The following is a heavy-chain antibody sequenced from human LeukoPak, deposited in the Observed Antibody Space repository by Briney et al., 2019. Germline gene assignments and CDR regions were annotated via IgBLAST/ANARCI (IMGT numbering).Heavy chain of an antibody. CDR3: AKDLSSGSYQNMDV. J-gene: IGHJ6*02. D-gene: IGHD1-26*01. CDR1: GFTVSSNY. V-gene: IGHV3-23*01. CDR2: ISGSGGRT. Sequence: PGGSLRLSCAASGFTVSSNYMSWVRQAPGKGLEWVSAISGSGGRTYYADSVKGRFTISRDNSMNTLYLQMNSLRAEDTAVYYCAKDLSSGSYQNMDVWGQGTTVTVSS.